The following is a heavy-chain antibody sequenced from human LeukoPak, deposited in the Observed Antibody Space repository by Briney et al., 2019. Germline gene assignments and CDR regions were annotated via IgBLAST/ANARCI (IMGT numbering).Heavy chain of an antibody. CDR1: GFTFSTYA. CDR3: ARSLRHYYYMDV. V-gene: IGHV3-64*01. J-gene: IGHJ6*03. CDR2: ISTNGGST. Sequence: GGYRRLSCAASGFTFSTYAIHWARQAPGKGLEYVSGISTNGGSTDYANSVKGRFTISRDNSKNTLYLQMGSLRAEDMAVYYCARSLRHYYYMDVWGKGTTVTVSS.